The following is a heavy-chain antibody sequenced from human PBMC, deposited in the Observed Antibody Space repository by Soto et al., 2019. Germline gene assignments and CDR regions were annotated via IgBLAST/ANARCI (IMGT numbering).Heavy chain of an antibody. Sequence: GESLKISCKGSGYNFANYWIGWVRQMPGKGLEWMGIIYPGNSDTRYSPSFQGQVTISADTSISTAYLEWSSLKSSDTAIYYCARHVYYDVLKKNYWGQGTLVTVSS. CDR1: GYNFANYW. J-gene: IGHJ4*02. CDR3: ARHVYYDVLKKNY. D-gene: IGHD3-9*01. CDR2: IYPGNSDT. V-gene: IGHV5-51*01.